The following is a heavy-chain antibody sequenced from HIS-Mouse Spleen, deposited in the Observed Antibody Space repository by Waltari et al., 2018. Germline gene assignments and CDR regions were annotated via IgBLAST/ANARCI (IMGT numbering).Heavy chain of an antibody. CDR1: GYTLTGYY. V-gene: IGHV1-2*02. Sequence: QVQLVQSGAEVKKPGASVKVSCKASGYTLTGYYMHWVRRDPGQGLEWKGWIHPNRSGTNYAPKFQGRVTMTRDTSISTAYMELSRLRSDDTAVYYCARDQLGGFDYWGQGTLVTVSS. CDR2: IHPNRSGT. D-gene: IGHD7-27*01. CDR3: ARDQLGGFDY. J-gene: IGHJ4*02.